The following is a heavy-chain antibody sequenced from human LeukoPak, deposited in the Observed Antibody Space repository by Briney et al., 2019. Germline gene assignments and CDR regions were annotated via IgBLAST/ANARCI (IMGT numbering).Heavy chain of an antibody. Sequence: GGSLRLSCAASGFTLSSYSMNWVRQAPGKGLEWVSSISSSSYIYYADSVKGRFTISRDNAKNSLYLQMNSLRAEDTAVYYCARDQEGVAAAGTDFDYWGQGTLVTVSS. D-gene: IGHD6-13*01. CDR2: ISSSSYI. V-gene: IGHV3-21*01. J-gene: IGHJ4*02. CDR1: GFTLSSYS. CDR3: ARDQEGVAAAGTDFDY.